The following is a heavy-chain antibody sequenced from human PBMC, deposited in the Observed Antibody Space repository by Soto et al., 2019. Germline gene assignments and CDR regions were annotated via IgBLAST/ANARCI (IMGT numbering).Heavy chain of an antibody. CDR1: GGSISSGGYS. D-gene: IGHD1-26*01. CDR2: IYHSGST. V-gene: IGHV4-30-2*02. Sequence: TSETLSLTCAVSGGSISSGGYSWSWIRRPPGKGLEWIGYIYHSGSTYYNPSLKSRATISVDTSKNQFSLKLISVTAADTAVYYCATGSKSDFDYWGQGTQVTVSS. J-gene: IGHJ4*02. CDR3: ATGSKSDFDY.